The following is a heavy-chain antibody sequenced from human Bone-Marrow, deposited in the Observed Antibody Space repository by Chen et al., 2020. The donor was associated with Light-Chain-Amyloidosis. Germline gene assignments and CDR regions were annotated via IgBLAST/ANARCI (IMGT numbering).Heavy chain of an antibody. D-gene: IGHD6-13*01. CDR2: ISETGANT. Sequence: EERRLESGGGGGEEGGGLRLFCAVSRFTFIPYAMNWVRQAPGKGLPWISSISETGANTDYEDSVKGLFTISRDNSNNMLYLQLTSLRAEDTAVYYCAKQYLVGGWGQAPLVTVSS. J-gene: IGHJ1*01. V-gene: IGHV3-23*01. CDR1: RFTFIPYA. CDR3: AKQYLVGG.